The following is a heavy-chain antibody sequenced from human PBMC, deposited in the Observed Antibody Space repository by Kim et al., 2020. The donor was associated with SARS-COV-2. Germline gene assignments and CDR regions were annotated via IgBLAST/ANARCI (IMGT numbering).Heavy chain of an antibody. CDR2: ISGSGGST. Sequence: GGSLRLSCAASGFTFSSYAMSWVRQAPGKGLEWVSAISGSGGSTYYADSVKGRFTISRDNSKNTLYLQMNSLRAEDTAVYYCAKGTTVLWFGELYIDYWGQGTLVTVSS. CDR3: AKGTTVLWFGELYIDY. CDR1: GFTFSSYA. D-gene: IGHD3-10*01. J-gene: IGHJ4*02. V-gene: IGHV3-23*01.